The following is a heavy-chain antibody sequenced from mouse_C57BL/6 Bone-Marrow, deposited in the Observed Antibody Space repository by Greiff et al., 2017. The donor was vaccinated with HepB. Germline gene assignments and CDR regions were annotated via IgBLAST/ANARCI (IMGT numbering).Heavy chain of an antibody. CDR3: ARFSPIYDGYYFDY. J-gene: IGHJ2*01. V-gene: IGHV1-26*01. CDR1: GYTFTDYY. Sequence: VQLQQSGPELVKPGASVKISCKASGYTFTDYYMNWVKQSHGKSLEWIGDINPNNGGTSYNQKFKGKATLTVDKSSSTAYMELRSLTSEDSAVYYCARFSPIYDGYYFDYWGQGTTLTVSS. D-gene: IGHD2-3*01. CDR2: INPNNGGT.